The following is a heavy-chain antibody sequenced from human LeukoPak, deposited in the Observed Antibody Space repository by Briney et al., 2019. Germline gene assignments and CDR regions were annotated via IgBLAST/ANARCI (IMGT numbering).Heavy chain of an antibody. CDR2: INHSGST. Sequence: SETLSLTCAVYGGSFSGYYWSWIRQPPGKGLGWIGEINHSGSTNYNPSLKSRVTISVDTSKNQFSLKLSSVTAADTAVYYCARVPNWDFWSGYYFDYWGQGTLVTVSS. V-gene: IGHV4-34*01. CDR3: ARVPNWDFWSGYYFDY. J-gene: IGHJ4*02. D-gene: IGHD3-3*01. CDR1: GGSFSGYY.